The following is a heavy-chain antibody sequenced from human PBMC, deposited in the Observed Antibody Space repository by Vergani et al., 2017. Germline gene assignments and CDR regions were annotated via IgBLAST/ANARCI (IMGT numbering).Heavy chain of an antibody. Sequence: EVQLVESGGGLVKPGGSLRLSCAASGFTFSSYSMNWVRQAPGKGLEWVSSISSSSSYIYYADSVKGRFTISRDNAKNSLYLQMNSLRAEDTAVYYCARATAVAGPRGYYYYYGMDVWGHGTTVTVSS. J-gene: IGHJ6*02. D-gene: IGHD6-19*01. CDR3: ARATAVAGPRGYYYYYGMDV. CDR2: ISSSSSYI. V-gene: IGHV3-21*01. CDR1: GFTFSSYS.